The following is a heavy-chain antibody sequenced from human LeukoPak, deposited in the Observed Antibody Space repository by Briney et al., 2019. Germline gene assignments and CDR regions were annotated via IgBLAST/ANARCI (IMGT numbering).Heavy chain of an antibody. D-gene: IGHD7-27*01. CDR3: AEDLPTQTNWGFDY. V-gene: IGHV3-30*02. CDR1: GFTFSSYG. Sequence: PGGSLRLSCAASGFTFSSYGMHWVRQAPGKGLEWAAFIRYDGSNKYYADSVKGRFTISRDNSKNTLYLQMNSLRAEDTAVYYCAEDLPTQTNWGFDYWGQGTLVTVSS. J-gene: IGHJ4*02. CDR2: IRYDGSNK.